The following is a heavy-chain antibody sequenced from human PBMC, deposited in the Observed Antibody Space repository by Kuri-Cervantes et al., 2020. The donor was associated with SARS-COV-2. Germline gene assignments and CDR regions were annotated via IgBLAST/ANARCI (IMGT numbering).Heavy chain of an antibody. CDR2: ISGSGGST. CDR3: AKDPGFRELLYYFDY. CDR1: GFTFSSYA. J-gene: IGHJ4*02. Sequence: GESLKISFAASGFTFSSYAMSWVRQAPGKGLEWVSAISGSGGSTYYADSVKGRFTISRDNSKNTLYLQMNSLRAGDTAVYYCAKDPGFRELLYYFDYWGQGTLVTVSS. V-gene: IGHV3-23*01. D-gene: IGHD3-10*01.